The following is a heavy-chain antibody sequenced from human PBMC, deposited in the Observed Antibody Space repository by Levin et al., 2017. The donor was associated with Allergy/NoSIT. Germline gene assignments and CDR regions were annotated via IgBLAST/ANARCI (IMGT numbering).Heavy chain of an antibody. D-gene: IGHD1-26*01. Sequence: GESLKISCAASGFTFSSYAMSWVRQAPGKGLEWVSAISGSGGSTYYADSVKGRFTISRDNSKNTLYLQMNSLRAEDTAVYYCAKDAMGATPELDYFDYWGQGTLVTVSS. CDR3: AKDAMGATPELDYFDY. CDR2: ISGSGGST. J-gene: IGHJ4*02. CDR1: GFTFSSYA. V-gene: IGHV3-23*01.